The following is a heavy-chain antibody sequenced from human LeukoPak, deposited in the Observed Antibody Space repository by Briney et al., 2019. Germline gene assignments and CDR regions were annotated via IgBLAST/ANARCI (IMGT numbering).Heavy chain of an antibody. CDR1: GYTFTSYG. Sequence: LEASVKVSCKASGYTFTSYGIRWVRQAPAQGLEWVGCISAYNGNTNYAQKLQGRVTITTDTSTSTAYMELRSLRSDVTAVYYCARASYYDCSGYHFDYWGQGTLVTVSS. D-gene: IGHD1-26*01. J-gene: IGHJ4*02. V-gene: IGHV1-18*01. CDR3: ARASYYDCSGYHFDY. CDR2: ISAYNGNT.